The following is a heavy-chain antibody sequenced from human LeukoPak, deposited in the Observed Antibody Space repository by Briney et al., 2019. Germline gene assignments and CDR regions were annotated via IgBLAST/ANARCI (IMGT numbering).Heavy chain of an antibody. CDR3: GRAFPPLRTASAGDL. CDR1: GFSFSDYD. Sequence: PGGSLRLSCSASGFSFSDYDMNWFRQAPGKGPEWISSISGRSSRVYYGDSVKGRFSISRDNAMNSVFLQMNSLGVDDTAVYYCGRAFPPLRTASAGDLWGQGTLVTVSS. CDR2: ISGRSSRV. V-gene: IGHV3-21*01. J-gene: IGHJ4*02. D-gene: IGHD3-16*01.